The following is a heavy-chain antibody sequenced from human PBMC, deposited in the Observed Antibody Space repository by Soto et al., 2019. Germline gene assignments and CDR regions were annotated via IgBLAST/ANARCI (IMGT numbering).Heavy chain of an antibody. CDR2: ISYDGSNK. D-gene: IGHD6-19*01. J-gene: IGHJ6*02. V-gene: IGHV3-30*09. CDR3: ARDKEGEQWLVRGYYYGMDV. Sequence: GGSLRLSCAASGFTFSSYAMHWVRQAPGKGLEWVSFISYDGSNKFYADSVKGRFAISRDNSKNTVYLQMNSLRAEDTAVYYCARDKEGEQWLVRGYYYGMDVWGQGTTVTVSS. CDR1: GFTFSSYA.